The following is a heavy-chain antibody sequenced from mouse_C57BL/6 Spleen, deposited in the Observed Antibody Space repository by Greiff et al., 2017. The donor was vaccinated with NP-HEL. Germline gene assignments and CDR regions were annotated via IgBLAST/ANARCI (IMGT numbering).Heavy chain of an antibody. CDR1: GYTFTSYV. V-gene: IGHV1-14*01. CDR2: IYPYNDGT. J-gene: IGHJ2*01. CDR3: ARGPKYYGSSYHESYFDY. Sequence: VQLQQSGPELVKPGASVKMSCKASGYTFTSYVMHWVKQKPGQGLEWIGYIYPYNDGTKYNEKFKGKATLTSDKSSSTAYMELSSLTSEDSAVYYCARGPKYYGSSYHESYFDYWGQGTTLTVSS. D-gene: IGHD1-1*01.